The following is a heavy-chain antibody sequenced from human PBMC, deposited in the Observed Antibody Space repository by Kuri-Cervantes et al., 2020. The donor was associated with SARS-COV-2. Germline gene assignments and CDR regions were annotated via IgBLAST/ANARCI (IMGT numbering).Heavy chain of an antibody. CDR1: GYTFTSYA. CDR3: ARDPTPYYDFWSGSYYFDY. D-gene: IGHD3-3*01. V-gene: IGHV1-46*01. Sequence: ASVKVSCKASGYTFTSYAMHWVRQAPGQGLEWMGIINPSGGSTSYAQKFQGRVTMTRDTSTSTVYMELSSLRSEDTAVYYCARDPTPYYDFWSGSYYFDYWGQGTLVTVSS. CDR2: INPSGGST. J-gene: IGHJ4*02.